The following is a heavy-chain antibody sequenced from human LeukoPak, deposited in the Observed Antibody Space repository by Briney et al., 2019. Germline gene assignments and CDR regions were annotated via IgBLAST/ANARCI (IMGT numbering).Heavy chain of an antibody. CDR1: GYSISSGYY. Sequence: SETLSLTCTVSGYSISSGYYWGWIRQPPGKGLEWIGSIYHSGSTYYNPSLKSRVTISVDTSKNQFSLKLSSVTAADTAVYYCAIHEPAVRGVIRSWFDPWGQGTLVTVSS. CDR2: IYHSGST. CDR3: AIHEPAVRGVIRSWFDP. D-gene: IGHD3-10*01. V-gene: IGHV4-38-2*02. J-gene: IGHJ5*02.